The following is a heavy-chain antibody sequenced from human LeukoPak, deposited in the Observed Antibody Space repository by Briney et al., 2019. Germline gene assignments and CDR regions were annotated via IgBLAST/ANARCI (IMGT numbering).Heavy chain of an antibody. CDR3: AREGGQWLVLDY. Sequence: ASVKVSCKASGGTFSSYAISWVRQAPGQGLEWMGIINPSGGSTSYAQKFQGRVTMTRDTSTSTVYMELSSLRSEDTAVYYCAREGGQWLVLDYWGQGTLVTVSS. CDR2: INPSGGST. CDR1: GGTFSSYA. V-gene: IGHV1-46*01. J-gene: IGHJ4*02. D-gene: IGHD6-19*01.